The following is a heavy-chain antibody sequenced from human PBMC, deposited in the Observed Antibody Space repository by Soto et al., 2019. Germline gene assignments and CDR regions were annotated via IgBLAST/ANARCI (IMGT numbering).Heavy chain of an antibody. D-gene: IGHD1-26*01. V-gene: IGHV4-31*03. CDR3: ARVTKSGSYYNLFDP. CDR2: IYYSGVT. J-gene: IGHJ5*02. CDR1: GGSINSINYY. Sequence: SETLSLTCSVSGGSINSINYYWSWVRQHPGKGLEWIGYIYYSGVTYYNPSLKSRVTISVDTSKNHFSLKLSSVTAADTAVYYCARVTKSGSYYNLFDPWGQGTLVTVSS.